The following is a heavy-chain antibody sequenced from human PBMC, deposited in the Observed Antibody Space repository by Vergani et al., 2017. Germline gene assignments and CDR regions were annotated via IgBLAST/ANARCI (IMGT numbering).Heavy chain of an antibody. D-gene: IGHD3-22*01. V-gene: IGHV3-48*04. CDR2: ISSSSSTI. CDR1: GFTFSSYS. Sequence: EVQLVESGGGLVQPGGSLRLSCAASGFTFSSYSMNWVRQAPGKGLEWVSYISSSSSTIYYADSVKGRFTISRDNAKNSLDLKMNSLRAEDTAVYYCARDGERGYDSSGYYYVDYYYXMDVWGKGTTVTVS. CDR3: ARDGERGYDSSGYYYVDYYYXMDV. J-gene: IGHJ6*03.